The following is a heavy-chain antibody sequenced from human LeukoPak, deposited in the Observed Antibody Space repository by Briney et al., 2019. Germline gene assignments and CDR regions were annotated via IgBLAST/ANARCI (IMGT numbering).Heavy chain of an antibody. CDR3: ARGCSYGIRNFDY. D-gene: IGHD5-18*01. Sequence: PSETLSLTCTVSGGSVSSGSYYWSWIRQPPGKGLEWIGYIYYSGSTNYNPSLKSRVTISVDTSKNQFSLKLSPVTAADTAVYYCARGCSYGIRNFDYWGQGTLVTVSS. V-gene: IGHV4-61*01. J-gene: IGHJ4*02. CDR1: GGSVSSGSYY. CDR2: IYYSGST.